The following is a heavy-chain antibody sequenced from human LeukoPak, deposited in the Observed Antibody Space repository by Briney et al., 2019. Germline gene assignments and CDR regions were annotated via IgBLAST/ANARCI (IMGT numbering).Heavy chain of an antibody. D-gene: IGHD2-15*01. CDR1: GFTFSSYA. V-gene: IGHV3-23*01. J-gene: IGHJ4*02. CDR2: ISGSGGST. Sequence: GGSLRLSCAASGFTFSSYAMSWVRQAPGKGLEWVSAISGSGGSTYYADSVKGRFTISRDNSKNTLYLQMNSLRAEDTAVYYCAKGEYCSGGSCYSGDYFDYWGQGTLVTVSS. CDR3: AKGEYCSGGSCYSGDYFDY.